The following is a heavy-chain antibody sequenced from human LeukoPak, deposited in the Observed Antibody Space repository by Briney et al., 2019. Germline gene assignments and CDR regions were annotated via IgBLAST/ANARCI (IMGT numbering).Heavy chain of an antibody. V-gene: IGHV4-39*01. J-gene: IGHJ5*02. D-gene: IGHD2-21*01. Sequence: PSETLSLTCTVSGGSISSGSYYWSWIRQPAGKGLEWIGSIYYSGSTYYNPSLKSRVTISVDTSKNQFSLKLSSVTAADTAVYYCAGLPFADEEWFDPWGQGTLVTVSS. CDR2: IYYSGST. CDR1: GGSISSGSYY. CDR3: AGLPFADEEWFDP.